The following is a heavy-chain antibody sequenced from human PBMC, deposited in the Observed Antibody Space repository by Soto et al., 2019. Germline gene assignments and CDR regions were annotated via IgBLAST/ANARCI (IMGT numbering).Heavy chain of an antibody. Sequence: QVQLQESGPRLVKPSETLSLTCSVSGASISRYYWSWIRQPPGKGLEWIGYIFYTGSTDYNPSLQSRVAISIGASRKDFSLKMTSVTAADTAVYYCARFPGYSTSWAALDIWGQGTLVTVAS. CDR3: ARFPGYSTSWAALDI. CDR1: GASISRYY. J-gene: IGHJ3*02. CDR2: IFYTGST. V-gene: IGHV4-59*01. D-gene: IGHD1-26*01.